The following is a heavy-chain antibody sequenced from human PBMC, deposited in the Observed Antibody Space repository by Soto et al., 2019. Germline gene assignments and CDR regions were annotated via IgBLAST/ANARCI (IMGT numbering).Heavy chain of an antibody. CDR1: GFTFSSYG. D-gene: IGHD3-22*01. V-gene: IGHV3-30*18. CDR3: AKSEYYYDSSGYYDY. CDR2: ISYDGSNK. Sequence: GGSLRLSCAASGFTFSSYGMHWVRQAPGKGLEWVAVISYDGSNKYYADSVKGRFTISRDNSKNTLYLQMNSLRAEDTAVYYCAKSEYYYDSSGYYDYWGQGTLVTVSS. J-gene: IGHJ4*02.